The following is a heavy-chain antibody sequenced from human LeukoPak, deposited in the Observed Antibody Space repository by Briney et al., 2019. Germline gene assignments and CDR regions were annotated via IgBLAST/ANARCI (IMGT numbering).Heavy chain of an antibody. J-gene: IGHJ6*03. CDR2: IYYSGST. D-gene: IGHD6-13*01. CDR1: GGSISSSSYY. Sequence: SETLSLTCTVSGGSISSSSYYWGWIRQPPGKGLEWIGSIYYSGSTYYNPSLKSRVTISVDTSTNQFSLKLISLTPADTAVYYCARAAEYSSSWAYYYYMDVWGKGTTFTVSS. V-gene: IGHV4-39*07. CDR3: ARAAEYSSSWAYYYYMDV.